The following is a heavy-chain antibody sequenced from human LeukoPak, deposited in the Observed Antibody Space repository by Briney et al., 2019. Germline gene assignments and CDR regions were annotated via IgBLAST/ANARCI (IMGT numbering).Heavy chain of an antibody. CDR1: GYTFTDYT. D-gene: IGHD6-13*01. J-gene: IGHJ6*03. Sequence: ASVKVSCKASGYTFTDYTVHWVRQALGQGLEWMGCINPNSGGTNYAQKFQGRVTMTRDTFISTAYMELSRLRSDDTAVYYCASHSSMDVWGKGTTVTVSS. CDR2: INPNSGGT. V-gene: IGHV1-2*02. CDR3: ASHSSMDV.